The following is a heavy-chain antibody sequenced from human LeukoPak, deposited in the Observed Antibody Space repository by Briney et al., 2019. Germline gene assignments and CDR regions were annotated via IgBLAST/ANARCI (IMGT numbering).Heavy chain of an antibody. V-gene: IGHV3-74*01. CDR2: INSDGRST. J-gene: IGHJ3*02. D-gene: IGHD1-1*01. CDR3: ARDRNWNDAFDI. CDR1: GFNLSNYW. Sequence: PGGSLRLSCAASGFNLSNYWMHWVRQVPGKGLVWVSRINSDGRSTTYADSVKGRFTISRDNAKNTLYLQMNSLRVEDTAVYYCARDRNWNDAFDIWGQGTMVTVSS.